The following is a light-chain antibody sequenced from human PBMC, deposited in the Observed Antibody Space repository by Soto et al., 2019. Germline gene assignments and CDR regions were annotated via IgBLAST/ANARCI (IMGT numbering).Light chain of an antibody. V-gene: IGKV3-15*01. J-gene: IGKJ1*01. CDR2: GAS. Sequence: EIVMTQSPATLPVAPGERVTLACRASQTGSSYLACYQRKPGQAHRLLIHGASTRATGIPVRFSGSWSGTEFTLSISRLQSEDFAVYYCQQYNDWPCTFGQGTKVEIK. CDR1: QTGSSY. CDR3: QQYNDWPCT.